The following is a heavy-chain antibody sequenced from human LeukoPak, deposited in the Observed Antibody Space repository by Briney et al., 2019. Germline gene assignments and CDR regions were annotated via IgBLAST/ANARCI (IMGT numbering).Heavy chain of an antibody. CDR3: ARAQYYYDSSGYRYYFDY. CDR1: GGTFSSYA. CDR2: IIPILGIA. D-gene: IGHD3-22*01. V-gene: IGHV1-69*04. Sequence: ASVKVSCEASGGTFSSYAISWVRQAPGQGLEWMGRIIPILGIANYAQKFQGRVTITADKSTSTAYMELSSLRSEDTAVYYCARAQYYYDSSGYRYYFDYWGQGTLVTVSS. J-gene: IGHJ4*02.